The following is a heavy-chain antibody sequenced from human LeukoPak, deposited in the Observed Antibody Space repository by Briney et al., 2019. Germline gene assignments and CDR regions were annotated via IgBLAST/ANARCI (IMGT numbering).Heavy chain of an antibody. CDR1: GFTFSSYA. CDR2: ISSNGGST. Sequence: GGSLRLSCAASGFTFSSYAMHWVRQAPGEGLEYVSAISSNGGSTYYANSVKGRFTISRDNSKNTLYLQMGSLRAEDMAVYYCASTFRYYYGMDVWGQGTTVTVSS. V-gene: IGHV3-64*01. CDR3: ASTFRYYYGMDV. J-gene: IGHJ6*02.